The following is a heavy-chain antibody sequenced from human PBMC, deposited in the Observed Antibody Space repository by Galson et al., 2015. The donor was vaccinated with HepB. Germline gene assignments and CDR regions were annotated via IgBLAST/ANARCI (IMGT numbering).Heavy chain of an antibody. CDR2: ISDSGGGT. V-gene: IGHV3-23*01. Sequence: SLRLSCAASGFTFSSYTMNWVRQAPGKGLEWVSTISDSGGGTFYADSVKGRFTISRDNSKNTLYLQMNSLRAEDTAVYFCAKGKVGARFEYWGQGTLVTVSS. J-gene: IGHJ4*02. CDR1: GFTFSSYT. CDR3: AKGKVGARFEY. D-gene: IGHD1-26*01.